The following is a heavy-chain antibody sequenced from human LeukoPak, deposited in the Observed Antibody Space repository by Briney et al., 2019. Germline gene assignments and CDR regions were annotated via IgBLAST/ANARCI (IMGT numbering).Heavy chain of an antibody. J-gene: IGHJ1*01. D-gene: IGHD3-22*01. CDR1: GGPISSGGYS. Sequence: SQTLSLTCAVSGGPISSGGYSWSWIRQPPGKGLEWIGYIYHSGSTYYNPSLKSRVTISVDRSKNQFSLKLSSVTAADTAVYYCARGDYYYDSSGYPRRYFQHWGQGTLVTVSS. CDR2: IYHSGST. V-gene: IGHV4-30-2*01. CDR3: ARGDYYYDSSGYPRRYFQH.